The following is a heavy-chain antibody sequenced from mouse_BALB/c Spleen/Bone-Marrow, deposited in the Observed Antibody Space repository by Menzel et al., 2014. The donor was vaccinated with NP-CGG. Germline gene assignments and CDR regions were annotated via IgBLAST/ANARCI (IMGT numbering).Heavy chain of an antibody. V-gene: IGHV5-6-3*01. Sequence: EVKLMESGGGLVQPGGSLKVSCAASGFTFNNYGMSWVRQTPDKRLELVATINRNGGSSYYPDSVEGRFTISRDNAKNTLYLQMSSLKSEDTAIYYCSRGNYGNYVDYFDYWGQGTTLTVSS. CDR1: GFTFNNYG. D-gene: IGHD2-1*01. CDR3: SRGNYGNYVDYFDY. J-gene: IGHJ2*01. CDR2: INRNGGSS.